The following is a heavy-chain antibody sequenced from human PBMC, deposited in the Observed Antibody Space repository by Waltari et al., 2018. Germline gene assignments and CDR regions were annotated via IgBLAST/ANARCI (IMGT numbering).Heavy chain of an antibody. Sequence: QVQVLQSGPDVKKPGSPVKVSCRTSRDIFRTSSFNWGRQAPGQGLEWMGGIAPFIGRPNYAKKFEGRLTITADESTGTSFMELRNLESDDTALYFCARVTNSGGPDHDNHFDTWGQGTLVTVSS. J-gene: IGHJ5*02. D-gene: IGHD1-1*01. CDR3: ARVTNSGGPDHDNHFDT. CDR1: RDIFRTSS. V-gene: IGHV1-69*01. CDR2: IAPFIGRP.